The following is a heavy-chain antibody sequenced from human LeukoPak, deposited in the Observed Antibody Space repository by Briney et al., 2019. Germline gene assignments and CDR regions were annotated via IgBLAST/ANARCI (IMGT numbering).Heavy chain of an antibody. Sequence: GGSLRLSCAASGFTFSSFAMNWFRQAPGQGLEWVSFISSDNTYQYYADSVKGRFSISRDNAKNSLYLQMNSLRAEDTAVYYCARDSTGRHDCWGQGTLVTVSS. V-gene: IGHV3-21*01. J-gene: IGHJ4*02. D-gene: IGHD1-1*01. CDR3: ARDSTGRHDC. CDR2: ISSDNTYQ. CDR1: GFTFSSFA.